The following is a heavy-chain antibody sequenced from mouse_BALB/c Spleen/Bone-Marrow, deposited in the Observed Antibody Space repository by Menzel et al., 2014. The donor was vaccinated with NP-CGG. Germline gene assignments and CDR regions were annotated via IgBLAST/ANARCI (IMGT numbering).Heavy chain of an antibody. J-gene: IGHJ2*01. CDR2: IRNKANGYTT. V-gene: IGHV7-3*02. Sequence: EVMLVESGGGLVQPGGSLRLSCATSGFTFTDYFMSWARQPPGKALEWLGFIRNKANGYTTEYSASVKGRFTISRDNSQSILYLQMNTLRAEDSATYYCARDKGRVFFDYWGQGTTLTVSS. CDR3: ARDKGRVFFDY. CDR1: GFTFTDYF.